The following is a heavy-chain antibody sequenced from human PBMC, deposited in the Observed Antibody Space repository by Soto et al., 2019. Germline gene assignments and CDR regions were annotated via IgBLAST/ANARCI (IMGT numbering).Heavy chain of an antibody. CDR1: GFTFSSYS. D-gene: IGHD6-13*01. Sequence: PGGSLRLSCAASGFTFSSYSMNWVRQAPGKXLEWVSSISSSSSYIYYADSVKGRFTISRDNAKNSLYLQMNSLRAEDTAVYYCARDGNLDIAAAGYYGMDVWGQGTTVTVSS. V-gene: IGHV3-21*01. CDR2: ISSSSSYI. CDR3: ARDGNLDIAAAGYYGMDV. J-gene: IGHJ6*02.